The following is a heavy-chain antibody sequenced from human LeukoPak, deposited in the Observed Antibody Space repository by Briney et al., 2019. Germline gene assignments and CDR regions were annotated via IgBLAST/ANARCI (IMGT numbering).Heavy chain of an antibody. CDR2: IYYSGST. D-gene: IGHD3-10*01. J-gene: IGHJ5*02. V-gene: IGHV4-59*01. CDR3: ARAEVRARGWFDP. CDR1: GFTFSNYY. Sequence: PGGSLRLSCAASGFTFSNYYMSWVRQAPGKGLEWIGYIYYSGSTNYNPSLKSRVTISVDTSKNQFSLKLSSVTAADTAVYYCARAEVRARGWFDPWGQGTLVTVSS.